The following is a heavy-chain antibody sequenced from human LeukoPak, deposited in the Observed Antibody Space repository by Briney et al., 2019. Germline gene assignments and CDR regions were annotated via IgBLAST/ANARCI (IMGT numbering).Heavy chain of an antibody. Sequence: GSLRLSCAASGFTFISYAMSWVRQAPGKGLEWVSYISSGSSTMYYADSVKGRFTISRDNAKNSLYLQMNSLRAEDTAVYYCARDYDFWSGYYTGIFDFWGQGTLVTVSS. CDR3: ARDYDFWSGYYTGIFDF. CDR2: ISSGSSTM. D-gene: IGHD3-3*01. CDR1: GFTFISYA. J-gene: IGHJ4*02. V-gene: IGHV3-48*01.